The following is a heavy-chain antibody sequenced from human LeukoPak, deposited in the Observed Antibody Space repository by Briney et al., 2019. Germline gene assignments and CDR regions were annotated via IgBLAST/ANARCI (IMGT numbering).Heavy chain of an antibody. J-gene: IGHJ4*02. Sequence: PGGSLRLSCAASGFTFNRYWMSWVRQAPGKELQWVANIKQDGSAKYYVDSVKGRFTISRDNAKNSLYLQMNSLRAEDTAVYYCARDHYYDSSGYYRTPPEFDYWGQGTLVTVSS. D-gene: IGHD3-22*01. CDR1: GFTFNRYW. V-gene: IGHV3-7*01. CDR2: IKQDGSAK. CDR3: ARDHYYDSSGYYRTPPEFDY.